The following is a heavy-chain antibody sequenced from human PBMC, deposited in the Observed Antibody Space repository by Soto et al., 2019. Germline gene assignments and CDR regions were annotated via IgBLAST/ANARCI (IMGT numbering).Heavy chain of an antibody. V-gene: IGHV4-34*01. Sequence: PETLSLTCAVYVGSISGYYWSWIRHPPGQGMEWMGDINHKEIKNKNQTLKSRVSISVDTSKSQFSMKLRSLKAADTAVYYCARGVSMTVSVHEDAPDKYYFDYWGQGTLVTVSS. D-gene: IGHD3-22*01. CDR2: INHKEIK. J-gene: IGHJ4*02. CDR3: ARGVSMTVSVHEDAPDKYYFDY. CDR1: VGSISGYY.